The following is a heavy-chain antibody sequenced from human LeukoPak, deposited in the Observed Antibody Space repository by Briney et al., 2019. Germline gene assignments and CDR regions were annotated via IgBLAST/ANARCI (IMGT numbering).Heavy chain of an antibody. D-gene: IGHD1-26*01. CDR1: GYTFTGYY. CDR2: INPNSGGT. Sequence: ASVKVSCKASGYTFTGYYMHWVRQAPGQGLEWMGWINPNSGGTNYAQTFQGRVTMTRDTSISTAYMELSRLRSDDTAVYYCVKGSLGGFVDYWGQGTLVTVSS. J-gene: IGHJ4*02. V-gene: IGHV1-2*02. CDR3: VKGSLGGFVDY.